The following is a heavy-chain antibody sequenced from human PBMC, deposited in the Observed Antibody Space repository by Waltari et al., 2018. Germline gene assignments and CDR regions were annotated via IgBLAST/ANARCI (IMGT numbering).Heavy chain of an antibody. D-gene: IGHD3-22*01. Sequence: QVQLVQSGAEVKKPGSSVKVSCKASGGTFSSYAISWVRQAPGQGLEWMGGISPIFRTANHAQKFQGRVTITTDESTSTAYMELSSLRSEDTAVYYCARDGGTSYYYDSSGPRPLGYWGQGTLVTVSS. J-gene: IGHJ4*02. CDR3: ARDGGTSYYYDSSGPRPLGY. V-gene: IGHV1-69*05. CDR2: ISPIFRTA. CDR1: GGTFSSYA.